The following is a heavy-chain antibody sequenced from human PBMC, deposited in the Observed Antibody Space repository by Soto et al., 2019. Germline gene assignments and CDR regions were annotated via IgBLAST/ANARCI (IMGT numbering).Heavy chain of an antibody. CDR3: AKDRD. Sequence: EVQLLESGGDLVQPGGSLRLSCASSGFTFRNYVMNWVRQAPGKGLEWVSAISGTGGDTYYADSVKGRFTISRDNSKNTLYLQTTSLRAEDSSLYYCAKDRDWGQGTLVNVSS. J-gene: IGHJ4*02. V-gene: IGHV3-23*01. CDR2: ISGTGGDT. CDR1: GFTFRNYV.